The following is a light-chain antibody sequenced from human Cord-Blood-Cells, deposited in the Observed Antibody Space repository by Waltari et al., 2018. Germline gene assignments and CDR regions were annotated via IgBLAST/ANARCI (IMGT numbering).Light chain of an antibody. V-gene: IGKV1-39*01. CDR2: ASS. J-gene: IGKJ1*01. Sequence: DIQMTQSTSSLSASVGDRVTITCRASQSISSYLNWYQQKPGKAPKLLIYASSSLHRGVPSRFSGRGSGTDFTLTISSLQPKYFATYYCQQSYSTPPTFGQGTKVEIK. CDR3: QQSYSTPPT. CDR1: QSISSY.